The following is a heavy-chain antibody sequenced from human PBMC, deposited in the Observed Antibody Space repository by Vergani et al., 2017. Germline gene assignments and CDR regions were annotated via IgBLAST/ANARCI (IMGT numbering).Heavy chain of an antibody. V-gene: IGHV4-30-4*01. D-gene: IGHD5/OR15-5a*01. CDR2: IFHDGST. CDR3: ARCPVPGWLDP. CDR1: GDSINSPNYY. J-gene: IGHJ5*02. Sequence: QMQLQESGPGLVKPSQTLSLTCTVSGDSINSPNYYWSWLRQPPGKVLEWIGYIFHDGSTYYDPSLKSRVIMSIDTSKNQFSLNMIFVTAADTAVYYCARCPVPGWLDPWGRGTLVTVSS.